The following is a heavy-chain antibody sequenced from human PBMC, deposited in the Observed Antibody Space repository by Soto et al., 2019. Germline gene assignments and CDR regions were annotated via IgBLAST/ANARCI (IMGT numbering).Heavy chain of an antibody. CDR2: IGGNGATT. Sequence: GVSLRLSCLASVFPFCTYSMSWVRQAPGKGLEWVSGIGGNGATTRYADSVKGRFTISRDNSKNTVYLQMNSLRVEDTAVYYCAKTLYGGCDYWGRGTPVTVSS. CDR1: VFPFCTYS. D-gene: IGHD5-12*01. CDR3: AKTLYGGCDY. J-gene: IGHJ4*02. V-gene: IGHV3-23*01.